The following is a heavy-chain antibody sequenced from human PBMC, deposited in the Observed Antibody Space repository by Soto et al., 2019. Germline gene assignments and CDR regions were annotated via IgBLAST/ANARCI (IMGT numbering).Heavy chain of an antibody. V-gene: IGHV1-8*02. J-gene: IGHJ6*02. CDR2: MNPINGAT. CDR1: GYDFTAYD. CDR3: GRGPSPRAPAGGTPYYYAMDV. D-gene: IGHD6-13*01. Sequence: ASVKVSCKTSGYDFTAYDINWVRQASGQGLEWMGWMNPINGATGSARRFQGRVSMTRNTATGTAYLELTSLRSDDTGVYYCGRGPSPRAPAGGTPYYYAMDVWGQGTTVTISS.